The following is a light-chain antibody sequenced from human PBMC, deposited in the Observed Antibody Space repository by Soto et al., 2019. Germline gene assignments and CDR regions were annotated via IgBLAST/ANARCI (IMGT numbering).Light chain of an antibody. CDR1: QFVGSN. V-gene: IGKV3-15*01. Sequence: EIVMTQSPATMSVSTGERATVSCRASQFVGSNLAWYQQKPGQAPRLLIYGAATMDTGIPARLSGSGSGTEFTLTISSLQSEDFAFNSCKQYNNWPPRTFGGGNKVEIK. J-gene: IGKJ4*01. CDR2: GAA. CDR3: KQYNNWPPRT.